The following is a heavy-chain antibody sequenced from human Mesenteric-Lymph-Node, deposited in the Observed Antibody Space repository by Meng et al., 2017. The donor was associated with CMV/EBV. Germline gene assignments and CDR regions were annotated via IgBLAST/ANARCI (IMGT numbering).Heavy chain of an antibody. CDR1: GFTFSNYE. J-gene: IGHJ4*02. Sequence: GGSLRLSCAASGFTFSNYEMNWVRQAPGKGLERVSYIRSSDSIYYADSVKGRFTISRDNAKNSLYLQMNSLRAEDTAVYYCARDDWSIAVAFDYWGQGTLVTVS. CDR2: IRSSDSI. V-gene: IGHV3-48*03. CDR3: ARDDWSIAVAFDY. D-gene: IGHD6-19*01.